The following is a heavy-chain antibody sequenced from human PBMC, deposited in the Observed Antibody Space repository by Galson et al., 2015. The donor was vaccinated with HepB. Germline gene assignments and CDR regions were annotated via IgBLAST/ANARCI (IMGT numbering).Heavy chain of an antibody. CDR1: GFTFSSYG. J-gene: IGHJ4*02. CDR2: IWYDGSNK. CDR3: ARDSPSYHLDY. Sequence: SLRLSCAASGFTFSSYGMHWVRQAPGKGLEWVAVIWYDGSNKYYADSVKGRFTISRDNSKNTLYLQMNSLRAEDTAVYYCARDSPSYHLDYWGQGTLVTVSS. V-gene: IGHV3-33*01. D-gene: IGHD1-26*01.